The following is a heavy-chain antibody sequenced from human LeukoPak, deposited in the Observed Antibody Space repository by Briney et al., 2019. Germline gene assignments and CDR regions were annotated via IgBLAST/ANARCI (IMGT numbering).Heavy chain of an antibody. CDR3: VRAELRYFDGSPMDV. D-gene: IGHD3-9*01. J-gene: IGHJ6*02. Sequence: GGSLRLSCAASGFTFSSYEMNWVRQAPGKGLEWVSYISSSGSTIYYADSVKGRFTISRDNAKNSLYLQMNSLRAEDTAVYYCVRAELRYFDGSPMDVWGQGTTVTVSS. CDR2: ISSSGSTI. V-gene: IGHV3-48*03. CDR1: GFTFSSYE.